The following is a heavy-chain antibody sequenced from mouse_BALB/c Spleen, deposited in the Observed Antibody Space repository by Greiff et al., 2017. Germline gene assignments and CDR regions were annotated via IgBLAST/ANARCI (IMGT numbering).Heavy chain of an antibody. J-gene: IGHJ4*01. CDR3: AREGVYYYGYYAMDY. D-gene: IGHD1-1*01. CDR1: GYSITSDYA. CDR2: ISYSGST. Sequence: EVQLQESGPGLVKPSQSLSLTCTVTGYSITSDYAWNWIRQFPGNKLEWMGYISYSGSTSYNPSLKSRISITRDTSKNQFFLQLNSVTTEDTATYYCAREGVYYYGYYAMDYWGQGTSVTVSS. V-gene: IGHV3-2*02.